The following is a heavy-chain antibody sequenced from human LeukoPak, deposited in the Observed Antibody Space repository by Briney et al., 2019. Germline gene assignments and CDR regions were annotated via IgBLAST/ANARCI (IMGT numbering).Heavy chain of an antibody. Sequence: ASVKVSCKASGYTFTSYGISWVRQAPGQGLEWMGWISAYNGNTNYAQKLQGRVTMTTDTSTSTAYMELRSLRSDDTAVYYCARSVTMVRGVVRYYYYYMDVWGKGTTVTVSS. D-gene: IGHD3-10*01. CDR1: GYTFTSYG. J-gene: IGHJ6*03. V-gene: IGHV1-18*01. CDR2: ISAYNGNT. CDR3: ARSVTMVRGVVRYYYYYMDV.